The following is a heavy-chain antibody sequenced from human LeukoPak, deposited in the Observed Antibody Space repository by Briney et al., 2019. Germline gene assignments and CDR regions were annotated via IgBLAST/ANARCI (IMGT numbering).Heavy chain of an antibody. Sequence: SETLPLTCAVYGGSFSGYYWSWIRQPPGKGLEWIGEINHSGSTNYNPSLKSRVTISVDTSKNQFSLKLSSVTAADTAVYYCARGPSIYYDILTGYGDYWGQGTLVTVSS. CDR3: ARGPSIYYDILTGYGDY. CDR2: INHSGST. J-gene: IGHJ4*02. D-gene: IGHD3-9*01. V-gene: IGHV4-34*01. CDR1: GGSFSGYY.